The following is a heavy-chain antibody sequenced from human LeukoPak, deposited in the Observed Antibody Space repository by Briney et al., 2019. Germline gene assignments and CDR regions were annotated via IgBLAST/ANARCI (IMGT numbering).Heavy chain of an antibody. CDR3: ARGDYGSGSYYKNAFDI. V-gene: IGHV4-59*01. CDR2: IYYSGST. J-gene: IGHJ3*02. D-gene: IGHD3-10*01. Sequence: SETLSLTCAVYGGSFSGYYWNWIRQPPGKGLEWIGYIYYSGSTNYNPSLKSRVTISVDTSKNQFSLKLSSVTAADTAVYYCARGDYGSGSYYKNAFDIWGQGTMATVSS. CDR1: GGSFSGYY.